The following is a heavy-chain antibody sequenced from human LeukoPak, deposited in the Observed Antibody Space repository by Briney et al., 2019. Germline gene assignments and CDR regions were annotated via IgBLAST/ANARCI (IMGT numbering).Heavy chain of an antibody. CDR3: ARDGLVDDYYDSSGYWFDY. CDR2: ISYDGSNK. Sequence: PGRSLRLSCAASGFTFSSYAMHWVRQAPGKGLEWVAVISYDGSNKYYADSVKGRFTISRDNSKNTLYLQINSLRAEDTAVYYCARDGLVDDYYDSSGYWFDYWGQGTLVTVSS. D-gene: IGHD3-22*01. J-gene: IGHJ4*02. CDR1: GFTFSSYA. V-gene: IGHV3-30-3*01.